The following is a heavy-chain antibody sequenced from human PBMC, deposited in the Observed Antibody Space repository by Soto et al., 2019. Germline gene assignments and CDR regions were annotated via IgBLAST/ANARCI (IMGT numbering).Heavy chain of an antibody. J-gene: IGHJ6*02. CDR3: ARGLGTNGLDV. Sequence: ASVKVSCKASGYKFTTYGITWVRQAPGQGLEWLGGISTYNGNTDYAQNLQDRVTMTTETSTSTAYLEVRSLTSDDTAVYFCARGLGTNGLDVWGQGTTVTVSS. CDR2: ISTYNGNT. D-gene: IGHD7-27*01. CDR1: GYKFTTYG. V-gene: IGHV1-18*04.